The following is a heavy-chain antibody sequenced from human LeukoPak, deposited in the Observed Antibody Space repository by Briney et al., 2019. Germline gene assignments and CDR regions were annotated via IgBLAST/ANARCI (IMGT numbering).Heavy chain of an antibody. J-gene: IGHJ4*02. CDR2: IHYTGST. CDR3: AREKWGRPSMPTGYCSGGSCRPYYFDY. CDR1: GGAVGNGDYY. Sequence: PSETLSLTCTVSGGAVGNGDYYWVWIRQPPGKGLEWVGSIHYTGSTYYSPSLQSRVTLSVDTSKSQFSLKLTSVTAADTAVYYCAREKWGRPSMPTGYCSGGSCRPYYFDYWGQGTLVTVSS. V-gene: IGHV4-39*07. D-gene: IGHD2-15*01.